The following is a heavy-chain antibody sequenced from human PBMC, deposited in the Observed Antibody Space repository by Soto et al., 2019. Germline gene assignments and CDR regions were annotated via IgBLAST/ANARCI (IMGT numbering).Heavy chain of an antibody. D-gene: IGHD3-16*01. CDR1: EFTFSSYA. J-gene: IGHJ4*02. CDR3: ATWGNIPGVY. V-gene: IGHV3-30-3*01. Sequence: VQLLESGGGLVQPGGSLRLSCAASEFTFSSYAMHWVRQAPGKGLEWVSVISFDGSNMYYAASVKGRFTISRDNSKNTLYLQMSSLRAEDTAMYYCATWGNIPGVYWGQGTLVAVSS. CDR2: ISFDGSNM.